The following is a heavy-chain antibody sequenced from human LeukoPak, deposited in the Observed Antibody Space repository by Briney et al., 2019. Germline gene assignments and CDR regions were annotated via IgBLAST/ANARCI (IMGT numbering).Heavy chain of an antibody. D-gene: IGHD6-13*01. V-gene: IGHV3-23*01. CDR2: ISGSGGST. CDR1: GFTFSSRA. Sequence: AGGSLRLSCAASGFTFSSRAMSWVRQAPGKGLEWVSSISGSGGSTYYADSVKGRLTISRDNSKNTLHLQMKSLRAEDTAVYYCAKFPRIAAAGGLEYGGQGTLVTVSS. CDR3: AKFPRIAAAGGLEY. J-gene: IGHJ4*02.